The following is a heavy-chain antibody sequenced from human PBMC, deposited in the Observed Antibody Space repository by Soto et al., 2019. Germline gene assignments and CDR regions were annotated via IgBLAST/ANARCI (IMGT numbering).Heavy chain of an antibody. D-gene: IGHD3-10*01. V-gene: IGHV3-23*01. Sequence: EVQLLESGGGLVPPGGSLRLSCAASGFTFSSYAMSWVRQAPGKGLEWVSGISGSGGSTYYADSVNGRFTISRDNSKNTLYLQMKGLTAEDTAVYYCAKGPLWFGELLGDAFDIWGQGTMVTVSS. CDR3: AKGPLWFGELLGDAFDI. J-gene: IGHJ3*02. CDR2: ISGSGGST. CDR1: GFTFSSYA.